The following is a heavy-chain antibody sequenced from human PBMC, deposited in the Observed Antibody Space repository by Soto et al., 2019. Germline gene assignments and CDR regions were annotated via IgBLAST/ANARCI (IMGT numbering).Heavy chain of an antibody. J-gene: IGHJ4*02. CDR3: AKSRGDSWTTYFFDY. CDR1: GFTFSSYS. Sequence: EVQLLESGGGSVQPGGSLILSCAASGFTFSSYSLSWLRQAPGKGLEWVSGISGSGQTTHYRDSVKGRFTISRDNFRNTLDLQVNSRRADDTAVYFCAKSRGDSWTTYFFDYWGQGALVTVSA. CDR2: ISGSGQTT. V-gene: IGHV3-23*01. D-gene: IGHD2-21*01.